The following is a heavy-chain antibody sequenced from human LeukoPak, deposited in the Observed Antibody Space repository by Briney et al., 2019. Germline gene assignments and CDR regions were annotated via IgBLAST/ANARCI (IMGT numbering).Heavy chain of an antibody. Sequence: GGSLRLSCAASGFTFSTYPMSWVRQAPGKGLEWVSAISGDRSYIDYADSVRGRFTISRDNGNNSLNLQMNSLRADDTAIYYCTREVAARPGYYFDLWGQGTLVTVSS. J-gene: IGHJ4*02. CDR3: TREVAARPGYYFDL. V-gene: IGHV3-21*01. CDR2: ISGDRSYI. D-gene: IGHD6-6*01. CDR1: GFTFSTYP.